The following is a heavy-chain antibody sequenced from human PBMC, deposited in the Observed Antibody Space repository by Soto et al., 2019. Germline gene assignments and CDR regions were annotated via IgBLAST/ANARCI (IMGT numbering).Heavy chain of an antibody. CDR3: ARGRGTMVRGQRLSSGWFDP. D-gene: IGHD3-10*01. J-gene: IGHJ5*02. V-gene: IGHV4-34*01. Sequence: SETLSLTCAVYGGSFSGYYWSWIRQPPGKGQEWIGEINHSGSTNYNPSLKSRVTISVDTSKNQFSLKLSSVTAADTAVYYCARGRGTMVRGQRLSSGWFDPWGQGTLVTVSS. CDR1: GGSFSGYY. CDR2: INHSGST.